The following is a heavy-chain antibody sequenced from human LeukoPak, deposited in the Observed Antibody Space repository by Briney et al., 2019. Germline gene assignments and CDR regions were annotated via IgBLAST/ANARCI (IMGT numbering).Heavy chain of an antibody. J-gene: IGHJ6*02. CDR2: IKEDESEK. V-gene: IGHV3-7*05. CDR3: ARVRVSSYYGMDI. CDR1: GFTFSNYW. D-gene: IGHD2/OR15-2a*01. Sequence: HPGGSLRLSCAASGFTFSNYWMSWVRQAPGKGLEWVANIKEDESEKYYVDSVKGRFTISRDNAKNSLYLQMNSLRAEDTAVYYCARVRVSSYYGMDIWGQGTTVTVSS.